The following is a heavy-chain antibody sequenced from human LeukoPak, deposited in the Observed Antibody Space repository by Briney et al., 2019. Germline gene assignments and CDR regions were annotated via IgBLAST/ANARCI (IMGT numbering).Heavy chain of an antibody. J-gene: IGHJ4*02. CDR2: ISYDGSNK. CDR1: GFTFSSYG. D-gene: IGHD6-19*01. CDR3: ARDLGPAPGISVGGSGFGY. V-gene: IGHV3-30*03. Sequence: GGSLRLSCAASGFTFSSYGVHWVRQAPGKGLDWVAVISYDGSNKYYADSVKGRFTISRDNSKNTLYLQMNSLRAEDTAVYYCARDLGPAPGISVGGSGFGYWGQGTLVTVSS.